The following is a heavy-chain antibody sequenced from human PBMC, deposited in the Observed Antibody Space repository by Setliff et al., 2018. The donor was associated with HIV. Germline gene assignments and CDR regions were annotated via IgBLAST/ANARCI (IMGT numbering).Heavy chain of an antibody. CDR3: ARVSTVTASFDY. V-gene: IGHV3-21*01. D-gene: IGHD2-21*02. Sequence: LRLSCAASGFTFSSYSMDWVRQAPGKGLEWVSYISSSSSYIYYADSVKGRFTISRDNAKNSLYLQMNSLRAEDTAVYYCARVSTVTASFDYWGQGTLVTVSS. CDR1: GFTFSSYS. J-gene: IGHJ4*02. CDR2: ISSSSSYI.